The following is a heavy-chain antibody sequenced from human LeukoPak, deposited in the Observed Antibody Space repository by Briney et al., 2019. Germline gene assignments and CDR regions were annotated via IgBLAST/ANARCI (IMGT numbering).Heavy chain of an antibody. CDR3: ARWGDNFGSGSYTLYYYYMDV. D-gene: IGHD3-10*01. V-gene: IGHV1-8*02. CDR1: GGTFSSYA. CDR2: MNPNTGNT. Sequence: ASVKVSCKASGGTFSSYAINWVRQATGQGLEWMGWMNPNTGNTGYAQKFQGRVSMTRNTSTSTAYMELSSLRSEDTAVYYCARWGDNFGSGSYTLYYYYMDVWGKGTTVTVSS. J-gene: IGHJ6*03.